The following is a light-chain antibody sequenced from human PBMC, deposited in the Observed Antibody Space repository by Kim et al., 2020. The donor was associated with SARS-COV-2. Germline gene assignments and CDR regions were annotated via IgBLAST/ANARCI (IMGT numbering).Light chain of an antibody. V-gene: IGLV3-21*04. J-gene: IGLJ3*02. Sequence: PGKTARITCGGNNSGSKSVHWYQQKPGQAPGLVIYYDSDRPSGIPERFSGSNSGNTATLTISRVEAGDEADYYCQVWDSSSDHWVFGGGTQLTVL. CDR2: YDS. CDR3: QVWDSSSDHWV. CDR1: NSGSKS.